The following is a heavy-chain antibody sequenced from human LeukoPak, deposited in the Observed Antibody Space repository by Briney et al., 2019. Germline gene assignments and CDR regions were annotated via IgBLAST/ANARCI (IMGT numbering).Heavy chain of an antibody. J-gene: IGHJ4*02. D-gene: IGHD3-22*01. CDR1: GYTFTSYG. Sequence: GASVKVSCKASGYTFTSYGISWVRQAPGQGLEWMGWISAYNGNTNYAQKLQGRVTMTTDTSTSTAYMELRSLRSDDTAVYYCARFQDSSGYYYFDYWGQGTLVTVSP. CDR3: ARFQDSSGYYYFDY. V-gene: IGHV1-18*01. CDR2: ISAYNGNT.